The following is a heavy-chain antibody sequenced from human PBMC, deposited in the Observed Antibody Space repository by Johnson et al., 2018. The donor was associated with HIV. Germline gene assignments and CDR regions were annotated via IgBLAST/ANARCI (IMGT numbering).Heavy chain of an antibody. CDR2: ISWNTGNI. D-gene: IGHD1-26*01. CDR1: GFTFDDSA. Sequence: VQLVESGGGLVQPGRSLRLSCAASGFTFDDSAMHWVRQAPGKGLEWVSGISWNTGNIGYADSVKGRFTISRDNANNSLYLQMNSLRAEDTALYYCAIDIGGELQSAFDIWGQGTMVTVSS. V-gene: IGHV3-9*01. J-gene: IGHJ3*02. CDR3: AIDIGGELQSAFDI.